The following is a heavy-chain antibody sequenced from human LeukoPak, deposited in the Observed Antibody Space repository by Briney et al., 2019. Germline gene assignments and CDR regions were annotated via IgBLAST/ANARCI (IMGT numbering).Heavy chain of an antibody. J-gene: IGHJ4*02. V-gene: IGHV1-18*01. CDR1: GYTFTSYG. Sequence: ASVKVSCKASGYTFTSYGISWVRQAPGQGLEWMGWISAYNGNTNYAQKFQGRVTMTRDTSISTAYMELSRLRSDDTAVYYCASSLQTYYYVLWGQGTLVTVSS. CDR3: ASSLQTYYYVL. D-gene: IGHD3-10*02. CDR2: ISAYNGNT.